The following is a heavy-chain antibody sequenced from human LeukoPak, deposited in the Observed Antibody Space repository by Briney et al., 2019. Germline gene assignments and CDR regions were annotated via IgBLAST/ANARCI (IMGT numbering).Heavy chain of an antibody. V-gene: IGHV3-33*01. Sequence: GRSLRLSCAASGVTLSSYGMHWVRQAPGKGLEWVSVIWYDGSNKYYADSVKGRFTISRDNSKNTLYLQMNSLRAEDTAVYYCARDRSGGYSYGSAFDIWGQGTMVTVSS. CDR3: ARDRSGGYSYGSAFDI. CDR1: GVTLSSYG. D-gene: IGHD5-18*01. CDR2: IWYDGSNK. J-gene: IGHJ3*02.